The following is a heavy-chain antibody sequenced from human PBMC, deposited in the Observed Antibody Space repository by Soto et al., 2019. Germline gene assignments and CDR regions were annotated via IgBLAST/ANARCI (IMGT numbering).Heavy chain of an antibody. D-gene: IGHD5-18*01. CDR2: IYYSGNT. J-gene: IGHJ4*02. CDR1: GDSINSDNYY. CDR3: ARGIQDFDY. Sequence: SETLSLTCSVSGDSINSDNYYWGWIRQPPGKGLEWIGSIYYSGNTYYNPSLKSRVTISVDTSKSQFSLRLSSVTAADTAVYYCARGIQDFDYWGQGTLVTVSS. V-gene: IGHV4-39*07.